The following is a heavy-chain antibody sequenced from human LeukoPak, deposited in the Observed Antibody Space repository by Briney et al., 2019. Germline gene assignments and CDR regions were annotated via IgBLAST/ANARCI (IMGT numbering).Heavy chain of an antibody. CDR3: AKAPLRFLEWLLGMGFDY. D-gene: IGHD3-3*01. Sequence: GGSLRLSCAASGFTSDDYATHWVRQAPGKGLEWVSGISWNSGSIGYADSVKGRFTISRDNAKNSLYLQMNSLRAEDTALYYCAKAPLRFLEWLLGMGFDYWGQGTLVTVSS. V-gene: IGHV3-9*02. CDR2: ISWNSGSI. J-gene: IGHJ4*02. CDR1: GFTSDDYA.